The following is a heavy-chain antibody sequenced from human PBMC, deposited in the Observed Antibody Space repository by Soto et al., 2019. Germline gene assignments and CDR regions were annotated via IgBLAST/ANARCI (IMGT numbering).Heavy chain of an antibody. CDR2: IYFNGST. D-gene: IGHD3-16*01. CDR3: ASVTFGGVVLAH. J-gene: IGHJ4*02. V-gene: IGHV4-59*01. Sequence: PXETLSLTFTVASSSFSKYYWSWIRQPPGKGLEWIGYIYFNGSTNYNPSLKRRVTISIDTSKKQISLNLTSVTDADTAVYYCASVTFGGVVLAHWGQGTLVTVSS. CDR1: SSSFSKYY.